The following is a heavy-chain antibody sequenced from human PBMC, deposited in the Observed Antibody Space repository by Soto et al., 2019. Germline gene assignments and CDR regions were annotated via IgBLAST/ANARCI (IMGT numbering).Heavy chain of an antibody. CDR3: ARSPRSSPYFDY. Sequence: PGESLKISCQCSGYTFSNFWIGWVRQLPGRGLEWMGIIYPGDQETRYSPSFHGKVTISADKSINTAYLQWNSLEASDTAFYVCARSPRSSPYFDYWGQGALVTAPQ. D-gene: IGHD6-13*01. CDR1: GYTFSNFW. V-gene: IGHV5-51*01. J-gene: IGHJ4*02. CDR2: IYPGDQET.